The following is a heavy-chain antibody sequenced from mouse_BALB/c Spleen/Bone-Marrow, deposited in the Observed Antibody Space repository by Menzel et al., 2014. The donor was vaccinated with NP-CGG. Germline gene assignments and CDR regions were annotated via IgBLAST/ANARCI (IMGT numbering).Heavy chain of an antibody. D-gene: IGHD2-14*01. CDR1: GYTFTSSV. CDR3: AKGGSYRCDFDY. Sequence: EVKLQESGPELVKPGASVKMSCKASGYTFTSSVMHWVKQKPGQGLEWIGYFNPYNDGSMYNEKFKGKATLTSDKSSSPAYMERSSRASEYSAGYYCAKGGSYRCDFDYWGQGTTLTVSS. J-gene: IGHJ2*01. CDR2: FNPYNDGS. V-gene: IGHV1-14*01.